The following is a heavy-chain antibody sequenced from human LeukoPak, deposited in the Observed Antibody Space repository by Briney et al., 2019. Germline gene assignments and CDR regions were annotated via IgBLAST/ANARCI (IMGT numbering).Heavy chain of an antibody. V-gene: IGHV3-7*01. Sequence: LSCAASRFTFKTSGMYWVRQAPGKGLQWVANIKQDGSEKYYVDSVKGRFTISRDNAKNSLYLQMNSLRAEDTAVYYCARWKPRSDALDVWGKGTMVMVSS. CDR2: IKQDGSEK. D-gene: IGHD1-1*01. CDR3: ARWKPRSDALDV. CDR1: RFTFKTSG. J-gene: IGHJ3*01.